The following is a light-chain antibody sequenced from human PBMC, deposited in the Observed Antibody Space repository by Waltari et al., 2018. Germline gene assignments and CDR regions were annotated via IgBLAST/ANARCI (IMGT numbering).Light chain of an antibody. V-gene: IGLV2-8*01. Sequence: QSALTQPPSASGSPGQSVTISCTGTSSDIGGYNYVSRYQQHPRKAPKLMSYEVTKRPSGVPDRFSGSKSGNTGSLTVSWLQAGYEADYNRNTYARSNNFVVATGTKVTV. CDR2: EVT. CDR1: SSDIGGYNY. J-gene: IGLJ1*01. CDR3: NTYARSNNFV.